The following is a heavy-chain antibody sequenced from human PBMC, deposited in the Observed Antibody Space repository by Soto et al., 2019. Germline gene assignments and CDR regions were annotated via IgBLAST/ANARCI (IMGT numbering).Heavy chain of an antibody. V-gene: IGHV4-39*01. D-gene: IGHD2-15*01. CDR3: ARPHCSGGSCYSRFDP. J-gene: IGHJ5*02. CDR1: GGSISSSSYY. Sequence: SETLSLTCTVSGGSISSSSYYWSWIRQPPGKGIERNGSIYYSGSTYYNPSLKSRVTISVDTSKNQFSLKLSSVTAADTAVYYCARPHCSGGSCYSRFDPWGQGTLVTVSS. CDR2: IYYSGST.